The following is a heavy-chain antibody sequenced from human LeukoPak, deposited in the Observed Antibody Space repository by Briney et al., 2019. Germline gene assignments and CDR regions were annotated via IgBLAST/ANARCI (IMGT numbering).Heavy chain of an antibody. CDR1: GFTFSSYE. CDR3: ARQVASGFDP. CDR2: VSSSGTTI. V-gene: IGHV3-48*03. Sequence: GGSLRLSCAASGFTFSSYEMNWVRQAPGKGLEWVSYVSSSGTTIYYADSVKGRFTVSRDNAKNSLYLQMNSLRAEDTADYYCARQVASGFDPWGQGTLVTVSS. J-gene: IGHJ5*02.